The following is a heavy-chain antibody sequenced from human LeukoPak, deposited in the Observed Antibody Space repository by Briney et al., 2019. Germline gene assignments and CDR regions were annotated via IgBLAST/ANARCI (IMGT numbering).Heavy chain of an antibody. Sequence: ASVKVSCKASGYTFIGYYIHWVRQAPGQGLEWMGSVNPKSGVTVYAQKFQGRITLTRDTSSSTAYMELNRLTSDDTAVYYCARGALPYYYDSSGYPGAFDIWGQGTMVTVSS. J-gene: IGHJ3*02. CDR3: ARGALPYYYDSSGYPGAFDI. CDR1: GYTFIGYY. CDR2: VNPKSGVT. V-gene: IGHV1-2*02. D-gene: IGHD3-22*01.